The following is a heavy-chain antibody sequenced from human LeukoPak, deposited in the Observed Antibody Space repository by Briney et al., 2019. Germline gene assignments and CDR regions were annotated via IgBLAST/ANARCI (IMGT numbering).Heavy chain of an antibody. CDR2: ISGGGSST. D-gene: IGHD6-19*01. Sequence: PGGSLRLSCAASGFTFSSYAMSWVRQAPGKGLEWASAISGGGSSTHYADSVKGRFTISSDNSKNTLYLQMNSLRAEDTAVYYCAKAMYSSGWDDLDYWGQGTLVTVSS. CDR1: GFTFSSYA. V-gene: IGHV3-23*01. J-gene: IGHJ4*02. CDR3: AKAMYSSGWDDLDY.